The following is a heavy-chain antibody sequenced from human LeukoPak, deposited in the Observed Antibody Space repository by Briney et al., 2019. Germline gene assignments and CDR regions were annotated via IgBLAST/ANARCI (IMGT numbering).Heavy chain of an antibody. CDR3: ARGGYYDSSGYYYYFDY. CDR2: IILIFGTA. CDR1: GGTFSSYA. J-gene: IGHJ4*02. V-gene: IGHV1-69*13. Sequence: GASVKVSCKASGGTFSSYAISWVRQAPGQGLERMGGIILIFGTANYAQKFQGRVTITADESTSTAYMELSSLRSEDTAVYYCARGGYYDSSGYYYYFDYWGQGTLVTVSS. D-gene: IGHD3-22*01.